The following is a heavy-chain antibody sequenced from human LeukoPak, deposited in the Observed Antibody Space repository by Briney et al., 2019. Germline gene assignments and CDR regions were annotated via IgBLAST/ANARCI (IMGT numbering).Heavy chain of an antibody. V-gene: IGHV4-59*04. CDR1: GGSISSNY. D-gene: IGHD4-11*01. CDR3: YYAVTGYYFDY. CDR2: IYYSGST. Sequence: SETLSLTCTVSGGSISSNYWSWIRQPPGKGLEWIGYIYYSGSTYYNPSLKSRVTISVDTSKNQFSLKLSSVTAADTAVYYCYYAVTGYYFDYWGQGTLVTVSS. J-gene: IGHJ4*02.